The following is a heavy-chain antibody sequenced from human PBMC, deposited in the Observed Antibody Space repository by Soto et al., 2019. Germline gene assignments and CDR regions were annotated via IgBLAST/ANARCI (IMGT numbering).Heavy chain of an antibody. CDR2: ISAYNGNT. CDR1: GYTFTSYG. D-gene: IGHD3-9*01. CDR3: ARDGYYDILTGYYGNWFDP. Sequence: GASVKVSCKASGYTFTSYGISWVRQAPGQGLEWMGWISAYNGNTNYAQKLQGRVTMTTDTSTSTAYMELRSLRSDDTAVYYCARDGYYDILTGYYGNWFDPWGQGTLVTVSS. J-gene: IGHJ5*02. V-gene: IGHV1-18*01.